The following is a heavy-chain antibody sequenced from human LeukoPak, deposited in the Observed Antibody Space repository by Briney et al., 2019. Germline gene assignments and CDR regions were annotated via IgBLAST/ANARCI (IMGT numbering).Heavy chain of an antibody. J-gene: IGHJ4*02. CDR3: ARSEGSWSFDY. D-gene: IGHD2-8*02. CDR1: GDSLDSGGYY. V-gene: IGHV4-31*03. CDR2: IYYSGTT. Sequence: SQTLSLTCTVSGDSLDSGGYYWNRIRQHPWKGLEWIGYIYYSGTTYYNPSLKSRITMSVDMSKSQFSLRVSSVTAADTAVYYCARSEGSWSFDYWGQGTLVTVSS.